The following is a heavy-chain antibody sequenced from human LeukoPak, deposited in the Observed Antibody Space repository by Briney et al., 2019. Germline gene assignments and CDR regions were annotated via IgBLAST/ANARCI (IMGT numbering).Heavy chain of an antibody. V-gene: IGHV1-18*01. CDR1: AYTFTSYG. D-gene: IGHD2-15*01. CDR3: ARGHPIVVVVAATGWFDP. Sequence: ASVKVSCKASAYTFTSYGISWVRQAPGQGLEWMGWISAYNGNTNYAQKLQGRVTMTTDTSTSTAYMELRSLRSDDTAVYYCARGHPIVVVVAATGWFDPWGQGTLVTVSS. CDR2: ISAYNGNT. J-gene: IGHJ5*02.